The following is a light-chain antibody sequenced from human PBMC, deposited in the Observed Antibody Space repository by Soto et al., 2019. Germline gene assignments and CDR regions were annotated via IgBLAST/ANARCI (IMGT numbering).Light chain of an antibody. V-gene: IGKV3-20*01. CDR3: QQSYRTPIT. CDR2: AAS. J-gene: IGKJ5*01. CDR1: QSVSSSN. Sequence: DIVLTPSPGTLSLSPGERATLSCRASQSVSSSNLAWYQQKPAQAPRLLIYAASRRAPGIPERFSGSGSGTDFTLTISSLQPEDFATYYCQQSYRTPITFGQGTRLEIK.